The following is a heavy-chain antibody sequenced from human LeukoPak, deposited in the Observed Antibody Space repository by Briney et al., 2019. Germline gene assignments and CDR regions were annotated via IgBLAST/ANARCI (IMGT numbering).Heavy chain of an antibody. CDR3: ARFARDGYNFLGMDV. J-gene: IGHJ6*02. CDR1: GFTFSIYW. CDR2: IKQDGDEQ. D-gene: IGHD5-24*01. Sequence: GGSLRLSCAASGFTFSIYWMSWVRQAPGKGLEWVANIKQDGDEQYYVDSVRGIFTISRGNAKNSLYLQMISLRTEDTAVYLCARFARDGYNFLGMDVWGQEGTVTVSS. V-gene: IGHV3-7*01.